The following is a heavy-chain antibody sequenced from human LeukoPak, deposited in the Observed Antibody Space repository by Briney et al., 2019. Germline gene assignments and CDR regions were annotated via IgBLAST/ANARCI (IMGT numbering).Heavy chain of an antibody. J-gene: IGHJ5*02. Sequence: GASVRLSCKASGYTFTGYYLHWVRQAPGQGLEWMGWINPNSGGTNYAQKFQGRVTLTRDTSIGTAYMELSRLRSDDTAVYYCARGYCSGGSCYRYNWFDPWGQGTLVTVSS. CDR1: GYTFTGYY. CDR3: ARGYCSGGSCYRYNWFDP. D-gene: IGHD2-15*01. V-gene: IGHV1-2*02. CDR2: INPNSGGT.